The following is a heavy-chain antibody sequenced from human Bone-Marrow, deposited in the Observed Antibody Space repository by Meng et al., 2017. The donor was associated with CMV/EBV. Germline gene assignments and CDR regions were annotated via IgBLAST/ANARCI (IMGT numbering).Heavy chain of an antibody. D-gene: IGHD1-14*01. J-gene: IGHJ4*02. CDR3: ARDPETPRAYDH. V-gene: IGHV1-2*02. CDR1: AYTLTDYY. CDR2: INPNTNT. Sequence: QVVPAGAEVKKHQASVKVSCKASAYTLTDYYLHWVPQAPGQWLEWMGWINPNTNTNCAHNFQGRVTMARDTSISTTNMDFNRLSSDDSDVYYWARDPETPRAYDHWGQGTLVTVSS.